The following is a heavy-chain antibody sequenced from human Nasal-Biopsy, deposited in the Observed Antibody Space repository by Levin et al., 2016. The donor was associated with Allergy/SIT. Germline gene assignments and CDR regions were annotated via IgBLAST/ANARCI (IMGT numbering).Heavy chain of an antibody. CDR3: ARDRSMVRGGSWFDT. V-gene: IGHV4-30-4*01. CDR1: GGSISNADYY. Sequence: SETLSLTCTVSGGSISNADYYWTWIRQPPGKGLEWIGYIYYIGSTFYNPSLLSRLSMSIDTSRNQFSLKLSSVTAADTAIYYCARDRSMVRGGSWFDTWGQGSLVTVSS. J-gene: IGHJ5*02. CDR2: IYYIGST. D-gene: IGHD3-10*01.